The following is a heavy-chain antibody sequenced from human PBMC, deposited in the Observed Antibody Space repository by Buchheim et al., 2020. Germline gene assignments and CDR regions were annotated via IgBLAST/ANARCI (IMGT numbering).Heavy chain of an antibody. CDR2: MNTNNDGT. Sequence: QVQLVQSGAEVKKPGASVKVSCKASGYTFTSYGINWVRQASGQGLEWMGWMNTNNDGTGYAQKFQGRIAMTRDTSISTAYMELNSLTSEDTAVYYCAQLDGSGTYLHLHQWGQGTL. V-gene: IGHV1-8*01. D-gene: IGHD3-10*01. CDR1: GYTFTSYG. J-gene: IGHJ4*02. CDR3: AQLDGSGTYLHLHQ.